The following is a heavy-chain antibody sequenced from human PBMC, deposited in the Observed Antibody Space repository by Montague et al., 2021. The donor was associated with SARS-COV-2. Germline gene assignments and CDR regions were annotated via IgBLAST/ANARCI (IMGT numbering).Heavy chain of an antibody. Sequence: SQTLSLTCTVSSDSINSYYWGWIRQPPGKRLEWLGYVYSSGTTNYNPSLNSRIAISVGTSKNQFSLRLDSVTAADTAIYYCATLTQSNGDFWGQGALVIVS. J-gene: IGHJ4*02. D-gene: IGHD4/OR15-4a*01. CDR3: ATLTQSNGDF. V-gene: IGHV4-4*08. CDR1: SDSINSYY. CDR2: VYSSGTT.